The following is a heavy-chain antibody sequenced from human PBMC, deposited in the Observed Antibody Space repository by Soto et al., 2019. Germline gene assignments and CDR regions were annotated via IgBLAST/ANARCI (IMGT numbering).Heavy chain of an antibody. CDR3: ARVIAAAVVLGSDAFDI. V-gene: IGHV5-51*01. CDR1: GYSFTSYW. D-gene: IGHD6-13*01. J-gene: IGHJ3*02. Sequence: GESLKISCKGSGYSFTSYWIGWVRQMPGKGLEWMGIIYPGDSDTRYSPSFQGQVTISADKSISTAYLQWSSLKASDTAMYYCARVIAAAVVLGSDAFDIWGQGTMVTVSS. CDR2: IYPGDSDT.